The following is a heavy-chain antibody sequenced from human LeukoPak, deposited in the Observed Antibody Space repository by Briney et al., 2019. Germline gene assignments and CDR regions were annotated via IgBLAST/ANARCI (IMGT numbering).Heavy chain of an antibody. J-gene: IGHJ4*02. D-gene: IGHD2-2*01. Sequence: GGSLRLSCAASGFTFSDYYMSWVRQTPGKGLEWVANINQGASEKYYVDSVKGRFTISRDNAKNSLYLQMNSLRAEDTAVYYCARHCSSTNCRAYWGQGTLVTVSS. CDR1: GFTFSDYY. CDR3: ARHCSSTNCRAY. V-gene: IGHV3-7*01. CDR2: INQGASEK.